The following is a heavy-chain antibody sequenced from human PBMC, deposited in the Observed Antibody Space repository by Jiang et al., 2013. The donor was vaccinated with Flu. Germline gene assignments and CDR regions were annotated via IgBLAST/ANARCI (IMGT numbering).Heavy chain of an antibody. CDR1: GGSFSGYY. D-gene: IGHD2-21*02. Sequence: LLKPSETLSLTCAVYGGSFSGYYWSWIRQPPGKGLEWIGEINHSGSTNYNPSLKSRVTISVDTSKNQFSLKLSSVTAADTAVYYCARGEPSPDIVVVTALLDYWGQGTLVTVSS. CDR2: INHSGST. V-gene: IGHV4-34*01. J-gene: IGHJ4*02. CDR3: ARGEPSPDIVVVTALLDY.